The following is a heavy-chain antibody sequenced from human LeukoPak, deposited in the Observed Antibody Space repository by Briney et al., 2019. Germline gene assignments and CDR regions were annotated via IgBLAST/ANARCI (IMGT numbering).Heavy chain of an antibody. V-gene: IGHV3-23*01. CDR3: AKTAGIAAAADFDY. CDR2: ISGSGGST. CDR1: GFTFSSYS. J-gene: IGHJ4*02. Sequence: GGSLRLSCAASGFTFSSYSMNWVRQAPGKGLEWVSAISGSGGSTYYADSVKGRFTISRDNSKNTLYLQMNSLRAEDTAVYYCAKTAGIAAAADFDYWGQGTLAPSPQ. D-gene: IGHD6-13*01.